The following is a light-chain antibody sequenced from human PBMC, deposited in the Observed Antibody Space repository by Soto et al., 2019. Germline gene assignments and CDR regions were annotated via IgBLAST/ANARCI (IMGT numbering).Light chain of an antibody. J-gene: IGKJ5*01. CDR2: VAS. CDR1: QSVSSN. V-gene: IGKV3-15*01. CDR3: QQRSNWTQGIT. Sequence: ILMTQSPATLSVSPGERATLSCRASQSVSSNLAWFQQKPGTATRLLIYVASTRDTGIPARLSGSGSVKEFTLTISSLQSEDFAVYYCQQRSNWTQGITFGHGTRLEIK.